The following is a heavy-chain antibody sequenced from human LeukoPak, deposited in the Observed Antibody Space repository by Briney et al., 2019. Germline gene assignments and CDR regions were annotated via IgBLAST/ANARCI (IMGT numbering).Heavy chain of an antibody. CDR3: ARGGNPFDY. Sequence: GGSLRLSCAVSGFTFSSYSMNWVRQAPEKGLEWVSSISSSSSYIYYADSVKGRFTISRDNTKNSLYLQMNSLRVEDTAVYYCARGGNPFDYWGQGTLVTVSS. V-gene: IGHV3-21*01. J-gene: IGHJ4*02. CDR1: GFTFSSYS. CDR2: ISSSSSYI.